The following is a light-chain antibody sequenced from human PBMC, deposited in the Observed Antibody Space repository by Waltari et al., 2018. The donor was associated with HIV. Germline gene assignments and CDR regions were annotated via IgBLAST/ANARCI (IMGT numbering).Light chain of an antibody. Sequence: EIVMTQSPATLSVSPGESATLYCRASQSVRSNLAWYQKTPGQAPRLLIYGAFPRATGIPARFSGSGSGTEFTLTISSLRSEDFVVYYCQQYNNWPRTFGQGTKLQIK. CDR3: QQYNNWPRT. J-gene: IGKJ2*01. V-gene: IGKV3-15*01. CDR1: QSVRSN. CDR2: GAF.